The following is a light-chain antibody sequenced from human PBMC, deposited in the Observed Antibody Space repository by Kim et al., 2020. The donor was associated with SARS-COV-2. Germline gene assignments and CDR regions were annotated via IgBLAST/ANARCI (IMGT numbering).Light chain of an antibody. V-gene: IGKV1-17*03. CDR2: AAS. J-gene: IGKJ4*01. Sequence: DIQMTQSPSAMSASVGDRVTITCRASQGIGNYLAWFQQKPGKVPQRLIYAASRLQGGVPSRFSGTGSGTEFTLTISSLQPEDFATYYCLQHNDYPLTFGGGTKVDI. CDR3: LQHNDYPLT. CDR1: QGIGNY.